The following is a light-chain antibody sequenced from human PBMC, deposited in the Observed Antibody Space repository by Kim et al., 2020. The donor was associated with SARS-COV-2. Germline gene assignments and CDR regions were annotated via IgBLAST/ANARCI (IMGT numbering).Light chain of an antibody. CDR2: LNSDGSH. Sequence: QPVLTQSPSASASLGASVKLTCTLSSGHSSYAIAWHQQQPEKGPRYLMKLNSDGSHSKGDGIPDRFSGSSSGAERYLTISSLQSVDEADYYCQNWGTGIQGVFGGGTQRTVL. V-gene: IGLV4-69*01. CDR1: SGHSSYA. J-gene: IGLJ3*02. CDR3: QNWGTGIQGV.